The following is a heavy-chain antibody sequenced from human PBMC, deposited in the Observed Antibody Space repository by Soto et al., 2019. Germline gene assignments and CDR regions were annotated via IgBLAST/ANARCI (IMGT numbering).Heavy chain of an antibody. D-gene: IGHD4-4*01. CDR2: IIPIFGTA. Sequence: GASVKVSCKASGGTFSSYAISWVRQAPGQGLEWMGVIIPIFGTANYAQKFQDRVTITADESTSTAYMELSSLRSEDTAVYYCARGGGRWLQYVFDYWGQGTLVTVSS. CDR1: GGTFSSYA. J-gene: IGHJ4*02. V-gene: IGHV1-69*13. CDR3: ARGGGRWLQYVFDY.